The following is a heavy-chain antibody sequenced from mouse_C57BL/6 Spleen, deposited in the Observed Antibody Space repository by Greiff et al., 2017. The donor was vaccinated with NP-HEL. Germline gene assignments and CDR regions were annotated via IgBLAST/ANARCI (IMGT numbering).Heavy chain of an antibody. CDR3: ARGIYYGTHYYAMDY. V-gene: IGHV1-22*01. J-gene: IGHJ4*01. Sequence: VQLKESGPELVKPGASVKMSCKASGYTFTDYNMHWVKQSHGKSLEWIGYINPNNGGTSYNQKFKGKATLTVNKSSSTAYMELRSLTSEDSAVYYCARGIYYGTHYYAMDYWGQGTSVTVSS. CDR1: GYTFTDYN. CDR2: INPNNGGT. D-gene: IGHD2-1*01.